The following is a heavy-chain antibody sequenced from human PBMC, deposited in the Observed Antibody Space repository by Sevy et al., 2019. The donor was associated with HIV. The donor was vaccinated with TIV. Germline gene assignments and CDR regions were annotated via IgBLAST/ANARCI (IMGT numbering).Heavy chain of an antibody. J-gene: IGHJ3*02. Sequence: GESLKISCKASGYSFTNYWIGWVRQMPGKGLEWMGIIYPGDSDTRYSSSFQGQVTISADKSITTAYLQWSSLKASDSAMYYCARVVTRDDRKAFDIWGRGTRVTVSS. CDR1: GYSFTNYW. CDR2: IYPGDSDT. CDR3: ARVVTRDDRKAFDI. D-gene: IGHD3-22*01. V-gene: IGHV5-51*01.